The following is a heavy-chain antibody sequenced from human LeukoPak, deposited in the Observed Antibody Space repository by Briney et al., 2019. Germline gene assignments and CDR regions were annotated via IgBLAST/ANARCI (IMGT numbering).Heavy chain of an antibody. CDR3: ARGGGSGYFSDYYYYYMDV. D-gene: IGHD5-12*01. CDR2: IYGSGST. J-gene: IGHJ6*03. CDR1: GGSISSYY. V-gene: IGHV4-4*07. Sequence: PSETLSLTCSVSGGSISSYYWSWIRQPAGKGLEWMGRIYGSGSTNYNPSLKSRVTMSVDTSNNQFSLRLSSVTAADTAVYYCARGGGSGYFSDYYYYYMDVWGKGTTVTVSS.